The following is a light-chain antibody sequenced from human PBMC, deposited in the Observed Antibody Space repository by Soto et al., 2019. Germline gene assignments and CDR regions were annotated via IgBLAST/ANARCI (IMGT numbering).Light chain of an antibody. J-gene: IGKJ2*03. CDR1: RDVSTN. Sequence: ETVMTRFPDTLSVSPGESATLSCRASRDVSTNLAWFQQKPGQTPRLVLYGASKRATGIPARFSGSGSGTHFTLTISSLQSEDFGVYYCQHYNNWPPYSFGQGTKVDSK. CDR2: GAS. CDR3: QHYNNWPPYS. V-gene: IGKV3D-15*01.